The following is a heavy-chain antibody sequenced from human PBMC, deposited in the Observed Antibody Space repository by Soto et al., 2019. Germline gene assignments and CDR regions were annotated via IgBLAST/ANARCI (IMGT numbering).Heavy chain of an antibody. J-gene: IGHJ3*02. CDR3: AKDSISRNRIYDPFDI. Sequence: EAQLLESGGGLVQPGGSLRLSCAASGFTFSNYAMSWVRQAPGKGLEWVSVIGGDGGGTYYADSVKGRFTVSRDNSKNTLYLQMDSLSAEGTAVYYCAKDSISRNRIYDPFDIWGQGTMVTVSS. V-gene: IGHV3-23*01. D-gene: IGHD3-3*02. CDR1: GFTFSNYA. CDR2: IGGDGGGT.